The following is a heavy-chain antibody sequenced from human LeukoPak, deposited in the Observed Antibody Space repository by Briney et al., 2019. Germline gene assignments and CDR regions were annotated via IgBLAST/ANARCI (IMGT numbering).Heavy chain of an antibody. CDR2: INHSGST. D-gene: IGHD3-22*01. Sequence: WETLSLTCAVYGGSFSGYYWSWIRQPPGKGLEWIGEINHSGSTNYNPSLKSRVTISVDMSKNQFSLKLSSVTAADTAVYYCARGNDSSGYYFDYWGQGTLVTVSS. V-gene: IGHV4-34*01. CDR1: GGSFSGYY. CDR3: ARGNDSSGYYFDY. J-gene: IGHJ4*02.